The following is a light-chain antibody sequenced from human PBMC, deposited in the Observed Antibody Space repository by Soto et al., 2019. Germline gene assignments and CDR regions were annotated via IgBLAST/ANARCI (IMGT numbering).Light chain of an antibody. CDR2: GAS. V-gene: IGKV3-20*01. Sequence: IVLTQSPGTLSLSPGERATLSCRASQSVTTQLAWYQQKPGQAPRLIIHGASSRATGVPDRITGSGSGTDFTLSISRLEPEDFAVYYCQQYGGSTRTFGPGTKVDIK. CDR1: QSVTTQ. J-gene: IGKJ1*01. CDR3: QQYGGSTRT.